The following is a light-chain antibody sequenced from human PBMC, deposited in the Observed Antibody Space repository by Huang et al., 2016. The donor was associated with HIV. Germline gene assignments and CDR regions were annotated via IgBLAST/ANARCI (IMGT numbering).Light chain of an antibody. Sequence: EVVMTQSPVTLSVSPGERATLSCRASQSVNNKLAWFQQKPGQAPRLLIQDASIRATEIPDRFSGSGSGTEFTLTISSLQSEDFAVYYCQQYNNWPPWTFGQGTKVEIK. V-gene: IGKV3-15*01. CDR3: QQYNNWPPWT. CDR1: QSVNNK. J-gene: IGKJ1*01. CDR2: DAS.